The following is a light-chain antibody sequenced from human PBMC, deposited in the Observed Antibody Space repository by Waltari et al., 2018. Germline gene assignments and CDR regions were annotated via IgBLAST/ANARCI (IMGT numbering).Light chain of an antibody. Sequence: DIVVTQSPLSLPVTPGEPASISRRSSQSLLDTNGYNLLDWYLQKPGQSPQLLIYFGSNRASGVPDRFSGSGSGRDFTLKISRVEAEDVGVYYCMQALQTPWTFGQGTKVEIK. V-gene: IGKV2-28*01. J-gene: IGKJ1*01. CDR2: FGS. CDR1: QSLLDTNGYNL. CDR3: MQALQTPWT.